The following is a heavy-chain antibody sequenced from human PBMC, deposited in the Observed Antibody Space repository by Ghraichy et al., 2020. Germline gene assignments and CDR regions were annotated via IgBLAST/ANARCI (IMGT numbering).Heavy chain of an antibody. Sequence: SQTLSLTRAISGDSVSNNNVAWNWIRQSPARGLEWLGRTYYTSKWYSEYAVSVKSRITINPDTPKNQVSLHLNSVTPEDTAVYYCARERDNTLGYWGQGTLVTVSS. D-gene: IGHD1-14*01. CDR2: TYYTSKWYS. J-gene: IGHJ4*02. CDR3: ARERDNTLGY. V-gene: IGHV6-1*01. CDR1: GDSVSNNNVA.